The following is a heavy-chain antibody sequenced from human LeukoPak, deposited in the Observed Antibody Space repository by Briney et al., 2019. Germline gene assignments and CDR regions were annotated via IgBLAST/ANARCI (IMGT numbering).Heavy chain of an antibody. CDR1: GYTSTGYY. Sequence: ASVKVSCKASGYTSTGYYMHWVRQAPGQGLEWMGWINPNSGGTNYAQKFQGRVTMTRDTSISTAYMELSRLRSDDTAVYYCARDKRLVTMARGVMDYYYYGMDVWGQGTTVTVSS. D-gene: IGHD3-10*01. J-gene: IGHJ6*02. CDR3: ARDKRLVTMARGVMDYYYYGMDV. CDR2: INPNSGGT. V-gene: IGHV1-2*02.